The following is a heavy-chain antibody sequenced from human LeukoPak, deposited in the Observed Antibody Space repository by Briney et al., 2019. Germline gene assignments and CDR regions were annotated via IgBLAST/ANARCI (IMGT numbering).Heavy chain of an antibody. CDR3: ARRRFLEWPPDY. J-gene: IGHJ4*02. Sequence: PSETLSLTCTVSGGSISSYYWSWIRQPPGKGLEWIGYIYYSGSTNYNPSLKSRVTISVDTSKNQYSLKLSSVTAADTAVYYCARRRFLEWPPDYWGQGTLVTVSS. V-gene: IGHV4-59*01. CDR2: IYYSGST. CDR1: GGSISSYY. D-gene: IGHD3-3*01.